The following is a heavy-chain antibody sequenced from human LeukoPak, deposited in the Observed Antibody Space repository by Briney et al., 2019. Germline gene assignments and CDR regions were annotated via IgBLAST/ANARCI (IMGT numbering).Heavy chain of an antibody. J-gene: IGHJ3*02. D-gene: IGHD3-22*01. CDR1: GLTFSSYS. CDR2: ISTSSSYI. Sequence: NPGGSLRLSCAASGLTFSSYSMNWVRQAPGKGLEWVSSISTSSSYIYYADSVKGRFTISRDNAKNSLYLQMSSLRAGDTAVYYCARDTSTMIALYAFDIWGQGTMVTVSS. CDR3: ARDTSTMIALYAFDI. V-gene: IGHV3-21*01.